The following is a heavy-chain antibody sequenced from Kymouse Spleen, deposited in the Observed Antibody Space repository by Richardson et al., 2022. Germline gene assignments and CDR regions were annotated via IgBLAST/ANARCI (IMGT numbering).Heavy chain of an antibody. J-gene: IGHJ4*02. CDR2: IYYSGST. D-gene: IGHD2-21*02. CDR3: ARGGSCGGDCYSLFDY. V-gene: IGHV4-31*03. Sequence: QVQLQESGPGLVKPSQTLSLTCTVSGGSISSGGYYWSWIRQHPGKGLEWIGYIYYSGSTYYNPSLKSRVTISVDTSKNQFSLKLSSVTAADTAVYYCARGGSCGGDCYSLFDYWGQGTLVTVSS. CDR1: GGSISSGGYY.